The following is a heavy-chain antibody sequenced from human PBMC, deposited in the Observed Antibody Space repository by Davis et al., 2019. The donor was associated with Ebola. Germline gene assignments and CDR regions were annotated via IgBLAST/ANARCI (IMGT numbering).Heavy chain of an antibody. D-gene: IGHD2-8*01. CDR2: IYFIGST. Sequence: SETLSLTCTVSGGSISSYYWSWIRQPPGKGLEWIGYIYFIGSTKYNPSLKSRVTMSVDTSKNQFSLNLSSVTAADTAVYYCARIVKYCIDAVCQNWFDPWGQGTLVTVSS. CDR1: GGSISSYY. V-gene: IGHV4-59*01. CDR3: ARIVKYCIDAVCQNWFDP. J-gene: IGHJ5*02.